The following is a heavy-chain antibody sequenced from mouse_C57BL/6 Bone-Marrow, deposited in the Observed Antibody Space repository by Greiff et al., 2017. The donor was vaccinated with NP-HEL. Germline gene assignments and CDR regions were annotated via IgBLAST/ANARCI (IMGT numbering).Heavy chain of an antibody. D-gene: IGHD2-2*01. Sequence: VQLQQPGAELVMPGASVKLSCKASGYTLTSYWMHWVKQRPGQGLEWIGEIDPSDSYTNYNQKFKGKSTLTVDKSSSTAYMQLSSLTSEDSAVYYCARGRLPLAYWGQGTLVTVSA. CDR3: ARGRLPLAY. V-gene: IGHV1-69*01. CDR1: GYTLTSYW. J-gene: IGHJ3*01. CDR2: IDPSDSYT.